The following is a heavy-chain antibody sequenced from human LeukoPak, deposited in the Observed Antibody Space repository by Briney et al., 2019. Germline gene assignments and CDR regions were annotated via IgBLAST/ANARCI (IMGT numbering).Heavy chain of an antibody. CDR3: ARWWNAFDI. J-gene: IGHJ3*02. Sequence: PGGSLRLSCVDSGFTFRRHAMSWVRQAPGKGLEWVSYIGSSSSTIYYADSVKGRFTISRDNAKYSLYLQMNSLRDEDTAVYYCARWWNAFDIWGQRTMVTVSS. CDR2: IGSSSSTI. D-gene: IGHD2-15*01. CDR1: GFTFRRHA. V-gene: IGHV3-48*02.